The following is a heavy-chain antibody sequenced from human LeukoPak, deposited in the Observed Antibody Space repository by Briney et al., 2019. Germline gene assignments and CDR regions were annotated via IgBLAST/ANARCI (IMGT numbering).Heavy chain of an antibody. V-gene: IGHV1-3*01. CDR3: ARDGEWELPGYFDY. CDR2: INAGNGNT. CDR1: GYTFTSYA. D-gene: IGHD1-26*01. J-gene: IGHJ4*02. Sequence: ASVKVSCKASGYTFTSYAMHWVRQAPGQRLEWMGWINAGNGNTKYSQKFQGRVTITRDTSASTAYMELSSLRSEDTAVYYCARDGEWELPGYFDYWGQGTLVTVSS.